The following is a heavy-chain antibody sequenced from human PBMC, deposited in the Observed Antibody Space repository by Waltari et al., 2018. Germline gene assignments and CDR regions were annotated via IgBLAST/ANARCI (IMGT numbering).Heavy chain of an antibody. CDR2: INHSVST. J-gene: IGHJ4*02. CDR1: GGSFSGYY. V-gene: IGHV4-34*01. CDR3: ARGRLAAAGRFDY. D-gene: IGHD6-13*01. Sequence: QVQLQQWGAGLLKPSETLSLTCAVYGGSFSGYYWSWIRQPPGKGLEWIGEINHSVSTNYNPSLKSRVTISVDTSKNQFSLKLSSVTAADTAVYYCARGRLAAAGRFDYWGQGTLVTVSS.